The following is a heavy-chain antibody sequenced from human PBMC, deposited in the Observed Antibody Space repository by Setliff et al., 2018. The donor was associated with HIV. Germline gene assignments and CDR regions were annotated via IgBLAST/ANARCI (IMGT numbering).Heavy chain of an antibody. J-gene: IGHJ4*02. CDR2: INAGNGNR. D-gene: IGHD3-16*01. CDR1: GDTFKSYD. CDR3: AIGGGDGHPTWVY. V-gene: IGHV1-3*01. Sequence: GASVKVSCKASGDTFKSYDINWVRQAPGQRPEWMARINAGNGNREYSEKFQDRVTITTDTSASTAYLQLSALRSEDTAVFYCAIGGGDGHPTWVYWGLGTLVTVSS.